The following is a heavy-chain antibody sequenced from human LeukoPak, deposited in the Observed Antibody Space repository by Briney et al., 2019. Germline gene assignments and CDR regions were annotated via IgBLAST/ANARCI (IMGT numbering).Heavy chain of an antibody. CDR1: GFTFSRYW. J-gene: IGHJ4*02. CDR3: ARGSEY. CDR2: INGDGTST. Sequence: GGSLRLSCAASGFTFSRYWMNWVRQAPGKGLVWVSRINGDGTSTSYADSVKGRFTISRDNAKNTLYLQMNSLRAEDTALYYCARGSEYWGQGTLVTVSS. D-gene: IGHD1-14*01. V-gene: IGHV3-74*01.